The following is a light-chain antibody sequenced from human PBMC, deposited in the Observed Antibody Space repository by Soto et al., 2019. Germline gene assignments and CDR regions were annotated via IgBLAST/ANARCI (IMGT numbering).Light chain of an antibody. CDR1: SSDVGSYNR. Sequence: QSALTQPPSVSGSPGQSVTISCTGISSDVGSYNRVSWYQQPPGTAPKLMIYEVSNRPSGVPDRFSGSKSGNTASLTISGLQAEDEADYYCSSYTSSSTSVVFGGGTKLTVL. V-gene: IGLV2-18*02. J-gene: IGLJ2*01. CDR2: EVS. CDR3: SSYTSSSTSVV.